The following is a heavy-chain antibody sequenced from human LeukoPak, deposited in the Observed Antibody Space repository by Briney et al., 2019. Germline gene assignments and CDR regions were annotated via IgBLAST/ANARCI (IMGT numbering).Heavy chain of an antibody. D-gene: IGHD3-10*01. V-gene: IGHV2-5*02. Sequence: SGPTLVKPPQPLTLTSTFSGFSLSTSGVGVGWIRQPPGKALEWLALIYWDDDKRYSPSLKSRLTITKDTSKNQVVLTMSNMDPVDTATYYFAHSMVRGVIIFFEYWGQGTLVTVSS. J-gene: IGHJ4*02. CDR3: AHSMVRGVIIFFEY. CDR1: GFSLSTSGVG. CDR2: IYWDDDK.